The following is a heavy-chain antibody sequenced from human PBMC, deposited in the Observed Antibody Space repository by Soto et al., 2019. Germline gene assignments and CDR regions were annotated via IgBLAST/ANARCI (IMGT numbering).Heavy chain of an antibody. CDR3: ARSRVRGGYYFYY. CDR1: GYTFTTYA. D-gene: IGHD3-16*01. CDR2: INTDNGNT. J-gene: IGHJ4*02. V-gene: IGHV1-3*04. Sequence: QVQVVQSGAEVKKPGASVTVSCKASGYTFTTYAIHWVRQAPGQSLEWMGWINTDNGNTYYSQKMQDRVIITSDTSASTAYMELSRLRSEDTAVYDCARSRVRGGYYFYYWGQGALVTVSS.